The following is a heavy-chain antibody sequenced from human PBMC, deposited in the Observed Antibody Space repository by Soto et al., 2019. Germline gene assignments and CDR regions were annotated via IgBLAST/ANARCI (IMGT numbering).Heavy chain of an antibody. CDR3: ARDKYCSGGSCYSYYFHY. CDR2: INAGNGNT. Sequence: QVQLVQSGAEVKKPGASVKVSCKASGYTFTSYAMHWVRQAPGQRLEWMGWINAGNGNTKYSQKFQGRVTITRDTSASTAYMELSSLRSEDTAVYYCARDKYCSGGSCYSYYFHYWGQGTLVTVSS. J-gene: IGHJ4*02. D-gene: IGHD2-15*01. V-gene: IGHV1-3*01. CDR1: GYTFTSYA.